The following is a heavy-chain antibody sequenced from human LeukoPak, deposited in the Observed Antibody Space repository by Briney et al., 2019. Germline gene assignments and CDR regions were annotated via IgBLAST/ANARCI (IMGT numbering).Heavy chain of an antibody. CDR2: ISGSGNST. CDR1: GFTFSNYG. D-gene: IGHD3-22*01. J-gene: IGHJ2*01. V-gene: IGHV3-23*01. CDR3: AKDSTMIVMRGVGVYWYFDL. Sequence: GGSLRLSCAASGFTFSNYGMSWVRQAPGKGLEWVSAISGSGNSTYYADSARGRFTISRDNSKNTLYLQMNSLRAEDTAVYYCAKDSTMIVMRGVGVYWYFDLWGRGTLVTVSS.